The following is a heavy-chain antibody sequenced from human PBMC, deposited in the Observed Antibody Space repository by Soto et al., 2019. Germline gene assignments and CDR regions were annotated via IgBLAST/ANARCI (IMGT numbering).Heavy chain of an antibody. J-gene: IGHJ4*02. CDR1: VGSISSYY. D-gene: IGHD1-7*01. CDR3: ARDPGITGTRGYFDY. Sequence: SETLSLTCTVSVGSISSYYWSWIRQPPGKGLEWIGYIYYSGSTNYNPSLKSRVTISVDTSKNQFSLKLSSVTAADTAVYYCARDPGITGTRGYFDYWGQGTLVTVSS. CDR2: IYYSGST. V-gene: IGHV4-59*01.